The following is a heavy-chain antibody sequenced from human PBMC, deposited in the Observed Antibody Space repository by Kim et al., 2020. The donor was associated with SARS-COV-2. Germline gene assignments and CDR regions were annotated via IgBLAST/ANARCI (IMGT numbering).Heavy chain of an antibody. CDR2: ISSSSSYI. Sequence: GGSLRLSRAASGFTFSSNTMNWVRQAPGKGLEWVSSISSSSSYIYYADSVKGRFTISRDNAKNSLFLQMNSLRAEDTAVYYCARAEGKYCSSIDCYTTHFDYWGQGTLVTVSS. J-gene: IGHJ4*02. V-gene: IGHV3-21*01. CDR3: ARAEGKYCSSIDCYTTHFDY. CDR1: GFTFSSNT. D-gene: IGHD2-2*02.